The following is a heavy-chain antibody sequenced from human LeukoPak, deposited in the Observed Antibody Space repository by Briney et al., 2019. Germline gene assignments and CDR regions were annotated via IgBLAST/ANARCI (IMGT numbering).Heavy chain of an antibody. Sequence: ASVKVSCKASGGTFSSYAISWVRQAPGQGLEWMGWINPNSGGTNYAQKFQGRVTMTRDTSISTAYMELSRLRSDDTAVYYCARVMGSPTGTTDYWGQGTLVTVSS. CDR1: GGTFSSYA. J-gene: IGHJ4*02. CDR3: ARVMGSPTGTTDY. D-gene: IGHD1-7*01. V-gene: IGHV1-2*02. CDR2: INPNSGGT.